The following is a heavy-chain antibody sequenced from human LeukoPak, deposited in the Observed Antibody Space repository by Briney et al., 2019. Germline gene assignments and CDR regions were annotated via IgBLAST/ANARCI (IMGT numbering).Heavy chain of an antibody. CDR2: INTRGGST. J-gene: IGHJ5*02. Sequence: ASVKVSCKASGYTFTGYYMQWVRQAPGQGLEWMGIINTRGGSTSYAQKFQGRVTMTRDMSTSTVYMELSSLRSEDTAVYFCARDPPTDSSGYRFDPWGQGTLVTVSS. V-gene: IGHV1-46*01. CDR3: ARDPPTDSSGYRFDP. D-gene: IGHD3-22*01. CDR1: GYTFTGYY.